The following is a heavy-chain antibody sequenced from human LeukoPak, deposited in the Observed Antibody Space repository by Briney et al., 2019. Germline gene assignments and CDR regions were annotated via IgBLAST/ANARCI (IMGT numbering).Heavy chain of an antibody. V-gene: IGHV6-1*01. D-gene: IGHD5-18*01. CDR1: GDSVSSNSAA. Sequence: SQTLSLTFAISGDSVSSNSAAWNWIRQSPSRGLEWLGRTYYRSKWYNDYAVSVKSRITINPDTSKNQFSLQLNSVTPEDTAVYYCARELWSRMSYYYGMDVWGKGTTVTVSS. CDR3: ARELWSRMSYYYGMDV. J-gene: IGHJ6*04. CDR2: TYYRSKWYN.